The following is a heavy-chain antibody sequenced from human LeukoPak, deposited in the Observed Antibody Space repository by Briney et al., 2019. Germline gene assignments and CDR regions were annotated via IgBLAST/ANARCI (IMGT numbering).Heavy chain of an antibody. CDR2: ISGSGGST. Sequence: GGSLRLSCVPSGFSFSNYAMSWVRQAPGKGLEWVSSISGSGGSTHYVDSVKGRFTISRDKTKNTLYLQMNGLKAEDTAVYHCVGGPGWVFDLWGRGTLVTVSS. CDR3: VGGPGWVFDL. CDR1: GFSFSNYA. V-gene: IGHV3-23*01. D-gene: IGHD1-26*01. J-gene: IGHJ2*01.